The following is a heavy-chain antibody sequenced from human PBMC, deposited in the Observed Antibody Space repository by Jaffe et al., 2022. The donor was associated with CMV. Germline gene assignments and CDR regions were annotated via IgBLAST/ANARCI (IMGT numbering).Heavy chain of an antibody. D-gene: IGHD5-18*01. CDR2: IYSGGGT. CDR3: ARGPATAMYYYYGMDV. CDR1: GFSVSTYY. Sequence: EVQLVESGGGLIQPGGSLRLSCAASGFSVSTYYMSWVRQAPGKGLEWVSVIYSGGGTYYADSVKGRFAISRDNSKNTLSLQMNSLRAEDTAVYYCARGPATAMYYYYGMDVWGQGTTVTVSS. V-gene: IGHV3-53*01. J-gene: IGHJ6*02.